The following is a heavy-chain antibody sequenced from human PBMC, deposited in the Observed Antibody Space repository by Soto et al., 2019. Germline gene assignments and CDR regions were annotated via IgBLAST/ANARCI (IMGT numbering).Heavy chain of an antibody. CDR1: GGTFSSYA. CDR3: ASLTGFHSGYDFGPPPDSFDF. V-gene: IGHV1-69*06. CDR2: IIPIFGTA. J-gene: IGHJ4*03. D-gene: IGHD5-12*01. Sequence: SVKVSCKASGGTFSSYAISWVRQAPGQGLEWMGGIIPIFGTANYAQKFQGRVTITADKSTSTAYMELSSLRSEDTAVYYCASLTGFHSGYDFGPPPDSFDFCGKATMVTVCS.